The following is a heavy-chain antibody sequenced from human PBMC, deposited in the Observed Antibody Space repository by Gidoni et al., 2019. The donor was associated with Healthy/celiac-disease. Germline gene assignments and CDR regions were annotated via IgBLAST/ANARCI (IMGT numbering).Heavy chain of an antibody. CDR3: ARLLAAGHDYYYYYGMDV. J-gene: IGHJ6*02. V-gene: IGHV1-69*01. CDR1: GGTFSSYA. D-gene: IGHD6-13*01. CDR2: IIPIVGTA. Sequence: QVQLVQSGAEVKKPGSSVKVSCTASGGTFSSYAISWVRQAPGQGLEWMGGIIPIVGTANYAQKFQGRVTITADESTSTAYMELSSLRSEDTAVYYCARLLAAGHDYYYYYGMDVWGQGTTVTVSS.